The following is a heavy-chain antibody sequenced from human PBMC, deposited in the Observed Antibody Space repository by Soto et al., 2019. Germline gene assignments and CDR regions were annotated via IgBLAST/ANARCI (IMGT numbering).Heavy chain of an antibody. V-gene: IGHV4-39*01. Sequence: SETLSLTCTVSGGSISSSSYYWGWIRQPPGKGLEWIGSIYYSGSTYYNPSLKSRVTISVDTSKNQFSLKLSSVTAAETAVYYCARQGIAAAGKLNWFVPWGQGTLVTVSS. J-gene: IGHJ5*02. CDR3: ARQGIAAAGKLNWFVP. CDR2: IYYSGST. D-gene: IGHD6-13*01. CDR1: GGSISSSSYY.